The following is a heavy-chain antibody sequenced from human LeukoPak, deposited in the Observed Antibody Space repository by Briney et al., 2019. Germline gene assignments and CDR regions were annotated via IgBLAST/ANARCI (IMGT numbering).Heavy chain of an antibody. CDR3: ARDLYYYDSSGYRYAFDI. Sequence: PSETLSLTCTVSGGSISSSSYYWGWIRQPPGKGLEWIGYIYYSGSTNYNPSLKSRVTISVDTSKNQFSLKLSSVTAADTAVYYCARDLYYYDSSGYRYAFDIWGQGTMVTVSS. V-gene: IGHV4-61*01. D-gene: IGHD3-22*01. CDR2: IYYSGST. J-gene: IGHJ3*02. CDR1: GGSISSSSYY.